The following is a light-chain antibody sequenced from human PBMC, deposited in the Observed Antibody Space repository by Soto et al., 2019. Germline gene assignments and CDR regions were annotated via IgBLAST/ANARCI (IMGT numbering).Light chain of an antibody. V-gene: IGLV2-14*01. CDR2: EVS. CDR3: FSFTTDWTHV. Sequence: QSALTQPASVSGSPGQSITISCTGTSSDIGNYDFVSWYQQVPGTAPKAMIYEVSSRPSGVSNRFSGSKSGTAASLTISGLQTEDEADYFCFSFTTDWTHVFGTGTKLTVL. J-gene: IGLJ1*01. CDR1: SSDIGNYDF.